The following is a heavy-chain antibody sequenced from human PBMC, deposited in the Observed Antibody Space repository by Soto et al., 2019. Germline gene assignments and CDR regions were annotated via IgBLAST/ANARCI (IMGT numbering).Heavy chain of an antibody. J-gene: IGHJ3*02. D-gene: IGHD6-13*01. Sequence: QITLKESGPPLVKPTQTLTLTCTFSGFSLSTSGVGVGWIRQPPGKALEWLALIYWDDDKRYSPSLKSRLTITKDTSKHQVVLTMTNMDPVDTATYYCAHSLIAAADIDDAFDIWGQGTMVTVSS. CDR2: IYWDDDK. V-gene: IGHV2-5*02. CDR3: AHSLIAAADIDDAFDI. CDR1: GFSLSTSGVG.